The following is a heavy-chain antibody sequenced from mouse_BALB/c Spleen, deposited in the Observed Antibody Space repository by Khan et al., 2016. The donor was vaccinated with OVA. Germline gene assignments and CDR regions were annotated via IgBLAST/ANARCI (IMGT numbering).Heavy chain of an antibody. CDR1: GYTFTSYW. Sequence: QVQLQQSGAELVRPGASVKLSCKASGYTFTSYWMNWVKQRPGQGLEWIGMIDPSDSETHYTQMFTDKATLTVDKSSSTAYMQLSSLTSEDYAVYYCTRREKYGYDPSWFAYWGQGTLVTVSA. J-gene: IGHJ3*01. V-gene: IGHV1-61*01. CDR3: TRREKYGYDPSWFAY. D-gene: IGHD2-2*01. CDR2: IDPSDSET.